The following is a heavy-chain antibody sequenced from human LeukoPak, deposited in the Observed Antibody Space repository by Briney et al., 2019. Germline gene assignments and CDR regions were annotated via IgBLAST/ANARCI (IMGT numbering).Heavy chain of an antibody. CDR1: GYTVTSYY. Sequence: ASVNVSCKASGYTVTSYYMHWVRQAPGQGLEWMGILNPSGGSSSYAQKFQGRATLTRATSTSTVYMELSSLRSEDTAVYFCARVYYDTSGYPLKDYWGQGTLVTVSS. J-gene: IGHJ4*02. CDR2: LNPSGGSS. CDR3: ARVYYDTSGYPLKDY. D-gene: IGHD3-22*01. V-gene: IGHV1-46*01.